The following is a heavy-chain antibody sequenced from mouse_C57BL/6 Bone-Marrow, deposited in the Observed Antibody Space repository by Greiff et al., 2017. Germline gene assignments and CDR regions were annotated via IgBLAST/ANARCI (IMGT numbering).Heavy chain of an antibody. Sequence: QVQLQQPGAELVMPGASVKLSCKASGYTFTSYWMHWVKQRPGQGLEWIGEIDPSDSYTNYNQKFKGKSTLTVDKSSSTAYMQLSSLTSEDSAVYDCARDGYPYYFDYWGQGTTLTVSS. CDR3: ARDGYPYYFDY. J-gene: IGHJ2*01. CDR1: GYTFTSYW. CDR2: IDPSDSYT. D-gene: IGHD2-3*01. V-gene: IGHV1-69*01.